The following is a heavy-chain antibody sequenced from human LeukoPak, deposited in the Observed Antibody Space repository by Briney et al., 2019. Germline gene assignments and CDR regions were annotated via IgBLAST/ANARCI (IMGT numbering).Heavy chain of an antibody. D-gene: IGHD6-13*01. CDR1: GFTFSSYS. CDR2: ISGSGGSI. V-gene: IGHV3-23*01. Sequence: GGSLRLSCAASGFTFSSYSMNWVRQAPGKGLEWVSVISGSGGSIYYADSVKGRFTISRDNSNNTLYLQMNSLRAEDTAVYYCARRGGEGSSWPFDYWGQGTLVTVSS. J-gene: IGHJ4*02. CDR3: ARRGGEGSSWPFDY.